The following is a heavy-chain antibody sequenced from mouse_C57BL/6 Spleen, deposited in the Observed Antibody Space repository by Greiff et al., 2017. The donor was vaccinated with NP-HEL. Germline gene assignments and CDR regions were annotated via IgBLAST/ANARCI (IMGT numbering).Heavy chain of an antibody. CDR2: ISSGSSTI. V-gene: IGHV5-17*01. CDR1: GFTFSDYG. D-gene: IGHD1-1*01. J-gene: IGHJ3*01. CDR3: ARSYGSSLFAY. Sequence: DVMLVESGGGLVKPGGSLKLSCAASGFTFSDYGMHWVRQAPEKGLEWVAYISSGSSTIYYADTVKGRFTISRDNAKNTLFLQMTSLRSEDTAMYYCARSYGSSLFAYWGQGTLVTVSA.